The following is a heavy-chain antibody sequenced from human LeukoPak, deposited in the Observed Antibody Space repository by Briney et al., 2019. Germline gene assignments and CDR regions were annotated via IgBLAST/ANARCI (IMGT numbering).Heavy chain of an antibody. Sequence: SVKVSCKASGGTFSSYAISWVRQAPGQGLEWMGGIIPIFGTANYAQKFQGRVTITADESTSTAYMELSSLRSEDTAVYYCARGGRSGPDAFDIWGQGTMVTVSS. CDR3: ARGGRSGPDAFDI. D-gene: IGHD6-19*01. CDR2: IIPIFGTA. J-gene: IGHJ3*02. V-gene: IGHV1-69*13. CDR1: GGTFSSYA.